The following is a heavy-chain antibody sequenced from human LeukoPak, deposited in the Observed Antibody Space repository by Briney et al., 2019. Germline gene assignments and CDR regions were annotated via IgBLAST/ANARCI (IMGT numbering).Heavy chain of an antibody. CDR2: INPSSGGT. Sequence: ASVNVSCKASRYSFTGHYMHWVRQAPGQGLEWMGWINPSSGGTKYAQKFQGRVTMARDTSIRTAYMELSRMGSDETAVYYCARETDRNFEYWGEGTLVSVFS. V-gene: IGHV1-2*02. CDR1: RYSFTGHY. CDR3: ARETDRNFEY. D-gene: IGHD1-14*01. J-gene: IGHJ4*02.